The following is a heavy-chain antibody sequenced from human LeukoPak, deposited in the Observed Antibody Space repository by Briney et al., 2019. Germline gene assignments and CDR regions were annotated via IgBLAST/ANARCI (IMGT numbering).Heavy chain of an antibody. CDR1: GFTFSSYG. D-gene: IGHD3-10*01. J-gene: IGHJ4*02. CDR2: ISGSGGST. CDR3: AKNFGLPPYPLDY. V-gene: IGHV3-23*01. Sequence: GGSLRLSCAASGFTFSSYGMHWVRQAPGKGLEWVSAISGSGGSTYYADSVKGRFTISRDNSKNTLYLQMNSLRAEDTAVYYCAKNFGLPPYPLDYWGQGTLVTVSS.